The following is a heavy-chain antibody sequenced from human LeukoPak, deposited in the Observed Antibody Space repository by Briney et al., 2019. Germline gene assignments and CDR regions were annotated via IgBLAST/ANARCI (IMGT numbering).Heavy chain of an antibody. D-gene: IGHD1-26*01. CDR3: AREGGIVGALDY. Sequence: GASVKVSCKASGYIFTSYYMHWVRQAPGQGLEWMGWIKGYNGDTNYAQKFQGRVTMTTDTSTTTAYMELRSLRSDDTAVYYCAREGGIVGALDYWGQGTLVTVSS. J-gene: IGHJ4*02. CDR1: GYIFTSYY. V-gene: IGHV1-18*04. CDR2: IKGYNGDT.